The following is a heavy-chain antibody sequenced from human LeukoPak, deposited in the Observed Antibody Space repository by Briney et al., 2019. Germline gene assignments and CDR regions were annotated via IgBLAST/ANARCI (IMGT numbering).Heavy chain of an antibody. Sequence: SQTLSLTCAISGDSVSSNSAAWNWIRQSPLRGLEWLGRTYYRSKWYNDYAVSVKSRITINPDTSKNQFSLQLNSVTPEDTAVYYRARDRGYYDFWSGYSGMDVWGQGTTVTVSS. D-gene: IGHD3-3*01. CDR3: ARDRGYYDFWSGYSGMDV. CDR2: TYYRSKWYN. V-gene: IGHV6-1*01. CDR1: GDSVSSNSAA. J-gene: IGHJ6*02.